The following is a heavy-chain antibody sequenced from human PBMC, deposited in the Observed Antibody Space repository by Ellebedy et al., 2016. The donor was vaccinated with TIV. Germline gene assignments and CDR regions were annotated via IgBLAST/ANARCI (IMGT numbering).Heavy chain of an antibody. J-gene: IGHJ4*02. D-gene: IGHD1-26*01. V-gene: IGHV3-74*01. CDR2: ISSDGAST. Sequence: GESLKISCAASGLMFSSYWMHCVRQAPGKGLVWVSRISSDGASTAYADSVKGRFTISRDDAKNTVYLQMNTLRAEDTAVYYCARGNWELPLLWGQGTLVTVSS. CDR1: GLMFSSYW. CDR3: ARGNWELPLL.